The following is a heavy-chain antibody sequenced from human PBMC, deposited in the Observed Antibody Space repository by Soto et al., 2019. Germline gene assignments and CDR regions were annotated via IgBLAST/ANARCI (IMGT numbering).Heavy chain of an antibody. Sequence: QVQLVQSGAEVQKPEASLKVSCKASVYTFTNYHMHWVRQAPGQGLEWMGIINPNGGSTSYAQKFQGSVTMTRDTSTSTVYMELSGLRSEDTAVYYCAREAIVQVAASAKFDYWGQGTPVSVSS. J-gene: IGHJ4*02. CDR1: VYTFTNYH. V-gene: IGHV1-46*03. D-gene: IGHD2-8*02. CDR3: AREAIVQVAASAKFDY. CDR2: INPNGGST.